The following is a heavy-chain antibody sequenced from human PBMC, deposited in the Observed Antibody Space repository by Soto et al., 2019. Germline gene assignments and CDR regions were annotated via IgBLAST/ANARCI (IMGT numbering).Heavy chain of an antibody. CDR3: AREPLFDWPNLNDWFDP. CDR2: IYYSGST. Sequence: QVQLQESGPGLVKPSETLSLTCTVSGGSVSSGSYYWSWIRQPPGKGLEWIGYIYYSGSTNYNPSLKSRVTISVDTSKNQFSLKLSSVTAADTAVYYCAREPLFDWPNLNDWFDPWGQGTLVTVSS. V-gene: IGHV4-61*01. D-gene: IGHD3-9*01. CDR1: GGSVSSGSYY. J-gene: IGHJ5*02.